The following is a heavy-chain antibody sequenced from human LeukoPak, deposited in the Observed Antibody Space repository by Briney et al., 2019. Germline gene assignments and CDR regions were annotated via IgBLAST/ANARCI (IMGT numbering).Heavy chain of an antibody. J-gene: IGHJ2*01. Sequence: GGSLRLSCAASGFTISNNYIRWLRQATGKGLEWVSGIGTAGDIYYPGSVKGRFTISRENAKNSLYLQVNSLRAGDTAVYYCARAGYSSTWYSRYFDLWGRGTLVTVSS. CDR1: GFTISNNY. CDR2: IGTAGDI. CDR3: ARAGYSSTWYSRYFDL. D-gene: IGHD6-13*01. V-gene: IGHV3-13*01.